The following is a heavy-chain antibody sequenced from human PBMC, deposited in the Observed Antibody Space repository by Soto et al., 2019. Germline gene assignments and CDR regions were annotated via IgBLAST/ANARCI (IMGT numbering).Heavy chain of an antibody. CDR1: EGTFNSYA. CDR2: IIPYYNTL. D-gene: IGHD6-13*01. J-gene: IGHJ4*02. V-gene: IGHV1-69*01. Sequence: QAQVVQSGAEVRKPGSSVKLSCKASEGTFNSYAIAWVRQAPAQGLEWMGGIIPYYNTLNYAQKFQDRVTITTDDSTNTVYMELSSLRSDDTAVYFCASGASRWYPYCFDSWAQGTLVTVSS. CDR3: ASGASRWYPYCFDS.